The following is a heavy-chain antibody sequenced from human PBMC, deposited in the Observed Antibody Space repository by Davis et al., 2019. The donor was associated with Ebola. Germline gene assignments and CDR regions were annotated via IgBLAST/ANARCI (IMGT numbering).Heavy chain of an antibody. CDR2: IWYDGSNK. D-gene: IGHD1-26*01. Sequence: PGGSLRLSCAASGFTFSSYGMHWVRQAPGKGLEWVAVIWYDGSNKYYADSVKGRFTISRDNSKNTLYLQMNSLRAEDTAVYYCAKPHIVGATNYYFDYWGQGTLVTVSS. J-gene: IGHJ4*02. CDR3: AKPHIVGATNYYFDY. V-gene: IGHV3-33*06. CDR1: GFTFSSYG.